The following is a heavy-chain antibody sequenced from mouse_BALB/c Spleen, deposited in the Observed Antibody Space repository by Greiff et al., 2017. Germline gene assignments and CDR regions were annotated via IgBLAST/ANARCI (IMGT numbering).Heavy chain of an antibody. V-gene: IGHV5-9*03. J-gene: IGHJ3*01. CDR2: ISSGGGNT. D-gene: IGHD2-10*02. CDR3: ARLKYGNSPFAY. Sequence: EVKLVESGGGLVKPGGSLKLSCAASGFTFSSYTMSWVRQTPEKRLEWVATISSGGGNTYYPDSVKGRFTISRDNAKNNLYLQMSSLRSEDTAVYYCARLKYGNSPFAYWGQGTLVTVSA. CDR1: GFTFSSYT.